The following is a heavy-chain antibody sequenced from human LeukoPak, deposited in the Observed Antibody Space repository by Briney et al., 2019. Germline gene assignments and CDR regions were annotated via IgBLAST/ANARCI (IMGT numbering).Heavy chain of an antibody. Sequence: TSSETLSLTCTVSGGSISSSSYYWGWIRQPPGKGLEWIGSIYYSGSTYYNPSLKSRVTISVDTSKNQFSLKLSSVTAADTAVYYCASWGPIYDYVWGSYHNYFDYWGQGTLVTVSS. CDR2: IYYSGST. D-gene: IGHD3-16*02. V-gene: IGHV4-39*01. CDR3: ASWGPIYDYVWGSYHNYFDY. J-gene: IGHJ4*02. CDR1: GGSISSSSYY.